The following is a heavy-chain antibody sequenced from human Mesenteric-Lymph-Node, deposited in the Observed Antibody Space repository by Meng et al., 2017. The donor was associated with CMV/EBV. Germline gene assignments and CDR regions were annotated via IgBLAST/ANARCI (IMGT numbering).Heavy chain of an antibody. CDR3: ASGIAPYFDY. V-gene: IGHV3-53*01. Sequence: GESLKISCAASGFSVSSNYMSWVRQAPGKGLEWVSVIYDDDSTYYADSVKGRFTISRDNSKNTLYLQMNSLRAEDTAVYYCASGIAPYFDYWGQGTLVTVSS. J-gene: IGHJ4*02. D-gene: IGHD6-13*01. CDR1: GFSVSSNY. CDR2: IYDDDST.